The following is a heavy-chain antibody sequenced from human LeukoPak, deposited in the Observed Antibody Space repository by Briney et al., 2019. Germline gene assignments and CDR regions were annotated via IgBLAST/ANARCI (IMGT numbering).Heavy chain of an antibody. CDR3: ARDRDNVAGIRGYFDY. CDR2: ISGSSSYI. J-gene: IGHJ4*02. CDR1: GFTFGDYG. Sequence: GGSLRLSCTTSGFTFGDYGMSWVRQAPGKGLEWVSSISGSSSYIYYADSVKGRFTISRDNAKNSLYLQMNSLRAEDTAVYYCARDRDNVAGIRGYFDYWGQGTLVTVSS. D-gene: IGHD6-19*01. V-gene: IGHV3-21*01.